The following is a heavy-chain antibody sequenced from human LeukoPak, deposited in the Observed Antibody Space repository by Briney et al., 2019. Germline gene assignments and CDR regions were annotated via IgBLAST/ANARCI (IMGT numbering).Heavy chain of an antibody. D-gene: IGHD3-10*01. CDR2: INHSGST. CDR3: RGGIDGRDY. Sequence: KSSETLSLTCAVYGGSFSGYYWSWIRQPPGKGLEWIGEINHSGSTNYNPSLKSRVTISVDTSKNQFSLKLSSVTAADTAVYYCRGGIDGRDYWGQGTLVTVSS. J-gene: IGHJ4*02. V-gene: IGHV4-34*01. CDR1: GGSFSGYY.